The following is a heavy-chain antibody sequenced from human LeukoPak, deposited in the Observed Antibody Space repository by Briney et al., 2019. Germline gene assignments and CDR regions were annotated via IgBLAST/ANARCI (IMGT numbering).Heavy chain of an antibody. CDR2: ISGSGGST. J-gene: IGHJ4*02. CDR1: GVTFSSYA. CDR3: AKDASGYSYGYYDY. Sequence: GGSLRLSCAASGVTFSSYAMSWVRQAPGKGLEWVSAISGSGGSTYYADSVKGRFTISRDNSKNTLYLQMNSLRAEDTAVYYCAKDASGYSYGYYDYWGQGTLVTVSS. V-gene: IGHV3-23*01. D-gene: IGHD5-18*01.